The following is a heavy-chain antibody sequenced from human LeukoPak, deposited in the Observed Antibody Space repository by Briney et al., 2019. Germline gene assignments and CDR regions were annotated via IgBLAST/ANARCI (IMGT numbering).Heavy chain of an antibody. V-gene: IGHV4-59*01. CDR3: ARDYAFDI. CDR1: GDSISSYY. CDR2: IYYSGNT. Sequence: PSETLSLTCTVSGDSISSYYWSWIRQPPGKGLEWIGCIYYSGNTNYNPPLKSRATIPIDTSKNQFSLNLSSVTAADTAVYYCARDYAFDIWGQGTMVTVSS. J-gene: IGHJ3*02.